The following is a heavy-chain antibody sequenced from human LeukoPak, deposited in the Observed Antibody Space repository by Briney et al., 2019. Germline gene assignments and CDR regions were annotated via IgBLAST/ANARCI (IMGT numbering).Heavy chain of an antibody. Sequence: SGGSLRLSCAVSGFTFSDYYISWIRQAPGKGLEWVSYISGSGSTIYYADSVKGRFTISRDKAKNSLYLQMNSLRAEDTAVYYCARESERRLSSAVVTESYGFDIWGQGTMVTVSS. CDR3: ARESERRLSSAVVTESYGFDI. D-gene: IGHD4-23*01. CDR2: ISGSGSTI. V-gene: IGHV3-11*01. J-gene: IGHJ3*02. CDR1: GFTFSDYY.